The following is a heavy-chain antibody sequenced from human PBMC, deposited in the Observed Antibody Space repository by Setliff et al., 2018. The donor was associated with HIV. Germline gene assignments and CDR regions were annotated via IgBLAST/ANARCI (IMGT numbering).Heavy chain of an antibody. Sequence: SETLSLTCTVSGDSISSYYWSWIRQPPGKELEWIGYIYSTGDSNHNPSLKSRVTMAVDTSKNQFSLKLTSVTAADTAVYYCARYRRPPYYLDYWGQGTLVTVPS. D-gene: IGHD3-16*02. CDR2: IYSTGDS. CDR1: GDSISSYY. V-gene: IGHV4-4*09. J-gene: IGHJ4*02. CDR3: ARYRRPPYYLDY.